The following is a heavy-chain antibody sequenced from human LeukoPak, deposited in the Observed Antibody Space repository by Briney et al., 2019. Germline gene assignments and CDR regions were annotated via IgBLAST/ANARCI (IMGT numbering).Heavy chain of an antibody. J-gene: IGHJ3*02. CDR3: ARDLYSGYDWVGFNI. D-gene: IGHD5-12*01. Sequence: SETLPLTCTVSSGSISSSYWSWIRQPPGKGLEWIGYIYYSGSTNYNPSLKSRVSISVDTSKNQFSLKLSSVTAADTAVYYCARDLYSGYDWVGFNIWGQGTVVTVSS. CDR1: SGSISSSY. V-gene: IGHV4-59*01. CDR2: IYYSGST.